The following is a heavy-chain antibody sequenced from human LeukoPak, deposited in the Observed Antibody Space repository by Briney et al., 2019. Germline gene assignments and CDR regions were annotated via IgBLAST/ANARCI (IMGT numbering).Heavy chain of an antibody. D-gene: IGHD6-13*01. V-gene: IGHV3-48*02. J-gene: IGHJ3*02. CDR1: GFTFSDYA. CDR3: ARDTWYSNSWLHAFDI. CDR2: INSNSRTI. Sequence: GGSLRLSCAASGFTFSDYAMNWVRQAPGKGLEWFSFINSNSRTIYYADSVKGRFTISRDNAKNSLYLQMDSLRDEDTGLYYCARDTWYSNSWLHAFDIWGRGTMVTVSS.